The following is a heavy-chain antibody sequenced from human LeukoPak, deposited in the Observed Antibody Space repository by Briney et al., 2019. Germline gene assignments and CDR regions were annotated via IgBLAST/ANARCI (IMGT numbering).Heavy chain of an antibody. D-gene: IGHD3-22*01. Sequence: SETLSLTCTVSGGSISSGDYYWGWIRQPPGKGLEWIRYIYYSGSTYYNPSLKSRVTISVDTSKNQFSLKLSSVTAADTAVYYCARDTRYYYDSSGYYLGYYGMDVWGQGTTVTVSS. CDR1: GGSISSGDYY. CDR3: ARDTRYYYDSSGYYLGYYGMDV. CDR2: IYYSGST. V-gene: IGHV4-30-4*01. J-gene: IGHJ6*02.